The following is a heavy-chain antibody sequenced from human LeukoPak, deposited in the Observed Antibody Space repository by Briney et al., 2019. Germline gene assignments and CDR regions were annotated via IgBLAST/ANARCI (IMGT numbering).Heavy chain of an antibody. Sequence: GGSLRLSCAASGFTFSSYAMSWVRQAPGKGLEWVAFIRYDGSNKYYADSVKGRFTISRDNSKNTLYLQMNSLRAEDTAVYYCAKMGGYDFYYYYYMDVWGKGTTVTVSS. CDR1: GFTFSSYA. CDR2: IRYDGSNK. CDR3: AKMGGYDFYYYYYMDV. J-gene: IGHJ6*03. V-gene: IGHV3-30*02. D-gene: IGHD5-12*01.